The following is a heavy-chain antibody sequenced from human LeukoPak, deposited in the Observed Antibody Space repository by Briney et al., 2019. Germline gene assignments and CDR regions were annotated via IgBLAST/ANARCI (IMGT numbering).Heavy chain of an antibody. J-gene: IGHJ4*02. CDR1: GFTFSNAW. CDR2: ISGSGGST. CDR3: AKDEDKYSSGWYYFDY. D-gene: IGHD6-19*01. V-gene: IGHV3-23*01. Sequence: GGSLRLSCAASGFTFSNAWMSWVRQAPGKGLEWVSAISGSGGSTYYADSVKGRFTISRDNSKNTLYLQMNSLRAEDTAVYYCAKDEDKYSSGWYYFDYWGQGTLVTVSS.